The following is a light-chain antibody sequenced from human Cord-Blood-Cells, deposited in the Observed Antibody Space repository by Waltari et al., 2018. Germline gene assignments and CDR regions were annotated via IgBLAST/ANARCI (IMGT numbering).Light chain of an antibody. CDR1: QVGEKY. CDR2: QDS. Sequence: SYELTQPPSVSVSPGQTASITCSGDQVGEKYACWYLQKTGRSTVLVIYQDSQRPSGSPVRFAGSNTGNTATLSISGSQAMDDADYYCRALESSTVVFCGGTKLTIL. J-gene: IGLJ2*01. V-gene: IGLV3-1*01. CDR3: RALESSTVV.